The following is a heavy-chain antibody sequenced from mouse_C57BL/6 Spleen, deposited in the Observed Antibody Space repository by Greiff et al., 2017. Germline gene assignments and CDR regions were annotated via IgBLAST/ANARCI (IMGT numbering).Heavy chain of an antibody. CDR1: GYSITSGYY. J-gene: IGHJ2*01. V-gene: IGHV3-6*01. D-gene: IGHD2-4*01. CDR2: ISYDGSN. CDR3: ASVYDYDVGFDY. Sequence: EVKLMESGPGLVKPSQSLSLTCSVTGYSITSGYYWNWIRQFPGNKLEWMGYISYDGSNNYNPSLKNRISITRDTSKNQFFLKLNSVTTEDTATYYCASVYDYDVGFDYWGQGTTLTVSS.